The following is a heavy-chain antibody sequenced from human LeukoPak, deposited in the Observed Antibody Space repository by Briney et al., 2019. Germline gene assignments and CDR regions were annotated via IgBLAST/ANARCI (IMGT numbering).Heavy chain of an antibody. CDR2: ISGSGGNI. CDR3: AKPVGSAWPPNS. J-gene: IGHJ4*02. D-gene: IGHD6-25*01. Sequence: GGSPRLSCVASGFTLCRHAMSWGPQAPGEGVEWVSAISGSGGNIYYADSAKGRFTISRDNSKNTLYLQMNSLTVEDTAVYYCAKPVGSAWPPNSWGQGTLVTVSS. CDR1: GFTLCRHA. V-gene: IGHV3-23*01.